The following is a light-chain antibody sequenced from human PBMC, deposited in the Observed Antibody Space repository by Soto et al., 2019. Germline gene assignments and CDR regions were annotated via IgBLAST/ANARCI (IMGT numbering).Light chain of an antibody. V-gene: IGKV1D-13*01. CDR1: QGIRSA. CDR2: DAS. Sequence: AIQLTQSPSSLSASVGDSVTITCRASQGIRSALAWYQQTPGRPPKLLIYDASTLETGVPSRFSSSRSGTDFPLTVSRLQHEDFATYSCQQFDDYPFTFGPGTKVDF. J-gene: IGKJ3*01. CDR3: QQFDDYPFT.